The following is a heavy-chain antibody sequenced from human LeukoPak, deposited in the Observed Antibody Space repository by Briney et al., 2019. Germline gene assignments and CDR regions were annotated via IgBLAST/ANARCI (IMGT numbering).Heavy chain of an antibody. CDR1: GFTFSSYG. Sequence: GGSLRLSCAASGFTFSSYGMHWVRQAPGKGLEWVAVISYDGSNKYYADSVKGRFSISRDTSKNTLYLQMNSLRAEDTAVYYCARGDSSSWYFFDYWGQGTLVTVSS. J-gene: IGHJ4*02. CDR3: ARGDSSSWYFFDY. V-gene: IGHV3-30*03. CDR2: ISYDGSNK. D-gene: IGHD6-13*01.